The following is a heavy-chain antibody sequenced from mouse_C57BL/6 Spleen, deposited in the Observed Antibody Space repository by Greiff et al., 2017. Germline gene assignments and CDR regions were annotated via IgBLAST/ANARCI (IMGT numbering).Heavy chain of an antibody. V-gene: IGHV5-17*01. Sequence: DVHLVESGGGLVKPGGSLKLSCAASGFTFSDYGMHWVRQAPEKGLEWVAYISSGSSTIYYADTVKGRFTISRDNAKNTLFLQMTSLRSEDTAMYYCARSGYGTFDYWGQGTTLTVSS. CDR1: GFTFSDYG. J-gene: IGHJ2*01. D-gene: IGHD1-1*01. CDR2: ISSGSSTI. CDR3: ARSGYGTFDY.